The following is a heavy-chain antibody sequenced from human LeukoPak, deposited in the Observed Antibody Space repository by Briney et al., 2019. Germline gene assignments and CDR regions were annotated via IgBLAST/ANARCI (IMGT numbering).Heavy chain of an antibody. V-gene: IGHV3-48*02. CDR3: ARDGGFGFLAAFDI. CDR1: GFTFSSCS. J-gene: IGHJ3*02. D-gene: IGHD3-10*01. CDR2: ISGSGSVS. Sequence: PGGSLRLSCAASGFTFSSCSMNWVRQAPGKGLEWISYISGSGSVSYYEDSVKGRFTISRDNAKNSLYLQMNSLRDEDTALYYCARDGGFGFLAAFDIWGQGTMVTVSS.